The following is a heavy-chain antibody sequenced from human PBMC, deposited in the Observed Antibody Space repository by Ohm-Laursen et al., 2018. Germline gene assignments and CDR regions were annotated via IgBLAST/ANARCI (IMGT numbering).Heavy chain of an antibody. Sequence: SLRLSCTASGFTFSSYAMSWVRQAPGKGLEWVSAISGTGGSTYYADSVKGRFTISRDNSKNTLYLQMNSLRAEDTAVYYCARLRYSGSYSDYWGQGTLVTVSS. D-gene: IGHD1-26*01. V-gene: IGHV3-23*01. CDR3: ARLRYSGSYSDY. J-gene: IGHJ4*02. CDR2: ISGTGGST. CDR1: GFTFSSYA.